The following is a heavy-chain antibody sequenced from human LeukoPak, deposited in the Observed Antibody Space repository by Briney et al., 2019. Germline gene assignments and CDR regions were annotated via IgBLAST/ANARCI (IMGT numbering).Heavy chain of an antibody. Sequence: ASVKVYCKASGYTFTSYGISWVRQAPGQGLEWMGWISAYNGNTNYAQKLQGRVTMTTDTSTSTAYMELRSLRSDDTAVYYCARDLGGYGGNSERDYWGQGTLVTVSS. V-gene: IGHV1-18*01. CDR1: GYTFTSYG. CDR3: ARDLGGYGGNSERDY. J-gene: IGHJ4*02. CDR2: ISAYNGNT. D-gene: IGHD4-23*01.